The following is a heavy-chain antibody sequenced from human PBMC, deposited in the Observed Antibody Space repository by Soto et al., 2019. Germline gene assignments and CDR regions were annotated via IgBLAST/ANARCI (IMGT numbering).Heavy chain of an antibody. D-gene: IGHD3-10*01. CDR2: ISDRGTT. CDR3: ARDSTAWFPYYGIDV. CDR1: GGSIDYYY. J-gene: IGHJ6*02. V-gene: IGHV4-59*01. Sequence: SETLSLTCTVSGGSIDYYYWTWIRQPPGKGLEWLGFISDRGTTSYNPSLRSRVTISVGTPKNQFSLRLNSVTAADTAVYYCARDSTAWFPYYGIDVWGQGTTVTVSS.